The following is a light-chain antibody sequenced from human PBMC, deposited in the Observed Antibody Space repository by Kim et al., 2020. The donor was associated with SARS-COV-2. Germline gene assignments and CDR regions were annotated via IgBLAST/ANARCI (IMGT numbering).Light chain of an antibody. CDR3: TQSLQPPLT. CDR1: ESLLHSNGYNY. Sequence: IVVTQSPVSLSVTTGESASISCRSSESLLHSNGYNYLSWYVQRPGQSPKLLIFLGSSRAAGVPDRFSASGSGTHFTLRVSRLEASDVGFYFGTQSLQPPLTFGGGTKVDIK. J-gene: IGKJ4*01. V-gene: IGKV2-28*01. CDR2: LGS.